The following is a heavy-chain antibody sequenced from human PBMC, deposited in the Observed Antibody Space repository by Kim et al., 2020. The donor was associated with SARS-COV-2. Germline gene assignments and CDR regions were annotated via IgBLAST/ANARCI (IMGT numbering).Heavy chain of an antibody. J-gene: IGHJ4*02. CDR3: ARDGGRGYPFDY. Sequence: GGSLRLSCAASGFTVSSNNMSWVRQAPGKGLEWVSLLFSGGSTHSPDSVKGGFTISRDNTKNTLYLQMNSVRADDTAVYYCARDGGRGYPFDYWGQGTLVTVSS. D-gene: IGHD3-22*01. CDR1: GFTVSSNN. CDR2: LFSGGST. V-gene: IGHV3-66*01.